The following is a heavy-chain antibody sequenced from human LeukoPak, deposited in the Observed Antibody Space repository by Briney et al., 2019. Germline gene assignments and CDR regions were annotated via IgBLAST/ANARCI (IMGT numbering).Heavy chain of an antibody. CDR1: GYSFTSYH. V-gene: IGHV1-46*04. Sequence: ASVKVSCKTSGYSFTSYHMHWLRQAPGQGLEWVGILRSSGDTTVYAQNLQGRVNVTRDTSTSTVYMELSSLSSEDTAVYYCAREDPHTYNFDFWGPGTLVTVSS. D-gene: IGHD1-1*01. CDR2: LRSSGDTT. J-gene: IGHJ4*02. CDR3: AREDPHTYNFDF.